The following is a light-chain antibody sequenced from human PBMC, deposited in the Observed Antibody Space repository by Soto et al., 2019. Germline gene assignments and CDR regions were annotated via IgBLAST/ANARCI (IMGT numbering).Light chain of an antibody. J-gene: IGLJ2*01. CDR2: DDN. CDR1: SSDVGGYNY. Sequence: QSALTQPRSVSGSPGQSVTISCTGTSSDVGGYNYVSWYQQHPGKAPKLMLYDDNKRPSGVPDRLSGSKSGNTASLTISGLQAEDEADYYCCSYAGSYTVVFGGGTKLTVL. V-gene: IGLV2-11*01. CDR3: CSYAGSYTVV.